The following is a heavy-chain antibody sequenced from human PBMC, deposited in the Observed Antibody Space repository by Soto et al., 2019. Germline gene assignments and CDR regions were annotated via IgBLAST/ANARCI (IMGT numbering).Heavy chain of an antibody. J-gene: IGHJ6*02. CDR3: ERHPTIARFDNGLDV. CDR2: IYYTGTT. V-gene: IGHV4-59*08. Sequence: SETLSLTCTVSGGSVSGYYWSWIRQPPGKGLEWIGYIYYTGTTIYSPSLDRRVTLSVDTAKDQVSLTLTSVTPADTAVYYCERHPTIARFDNGLDVWGQGTMVTVSS. CDR1: GGSVSGYY. D-gene: IGHD3-9*01.